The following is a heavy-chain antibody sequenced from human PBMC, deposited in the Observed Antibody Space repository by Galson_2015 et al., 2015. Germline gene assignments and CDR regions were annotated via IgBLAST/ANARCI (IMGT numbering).Heavy chain of an antibody. J-gene: IGHJ4*02. CDR3: AHRLGHSSNWDVGYFNY. CDR1: GFSLPTRGVG. V-gene: IGHV2-5*02. CDR2: IYWDNDK. Sequence: PALVTPPPTLTMTCTFSGFSLPTRGVGVGWIRQPPGKALECLALIYWDNDKRYNPSLKSRLTITKDTSGNQVVLTMTNMDPVDTATYYCAHRLGHSSNWDVGYFNYWGQGTLVTVSS. D-gene: IGHD1-20*01.